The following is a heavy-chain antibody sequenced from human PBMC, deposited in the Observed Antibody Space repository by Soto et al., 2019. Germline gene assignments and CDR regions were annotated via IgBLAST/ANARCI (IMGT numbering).Heavy chain of an antibody. D-gene: IGHD6-13*01. CDR2: IYYSGST. V-gene: IGHV4-31*03. Sequence: SETLSLTCTVSGGSISSGVYYWSWIRQHPGKGLEWIGYIYYSGSTYYNPSLKSRVTISVDTSKNQFSLKLSSVTAADTAVYYCARDLRQGIAAADYYYYYGMDVWGQGTTVTVSS. CDR1: GGSISSGVYY. CDR3: ARDLRQGIAAADYYYYYGMDV. J-gene: IGHJ6*02.